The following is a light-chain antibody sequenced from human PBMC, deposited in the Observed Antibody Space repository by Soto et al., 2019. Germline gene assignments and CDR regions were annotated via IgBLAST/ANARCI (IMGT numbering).Light chain of an antibody. V-gene: IGKV3-15*01. CDR3: QQYNTWPPYI. J-gene: IGKJ2*01. CDR1: QSVSSN. CDR2: DAS. Sequence: DIVMTQSPGTLSVSPGERATLSCRASQSVSSNLAWYQQKPGQAPRLLIYDASTRATGIPARFSGSGSGTDFTLSIRSLQSEDFAVYFCQQYNTWPPYIFGQGTKLEI.